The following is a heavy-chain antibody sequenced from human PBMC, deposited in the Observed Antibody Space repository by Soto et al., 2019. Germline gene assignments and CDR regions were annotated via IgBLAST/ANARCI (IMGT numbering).Heavy chain of an antibody. CDR2: IYYSGST. J-gene: IGHJ5*02. CDR3: ARLLMGGYQLLSHWFDP. D-gene: IGHD2-2*01. Sequence: SETLSLTCTVSGGSISSSSYYWGWIRQPPGKGLEWIGSIYYSGSTYYNPSLKSRVTISVDTSKNQFSLKLSSVTAADTAVYYCARLLMGGYQLLSHWFDPWGQGTLVTVSS. V-gene: IGHV4-39*01. CDR1: GGSISSSSYY.